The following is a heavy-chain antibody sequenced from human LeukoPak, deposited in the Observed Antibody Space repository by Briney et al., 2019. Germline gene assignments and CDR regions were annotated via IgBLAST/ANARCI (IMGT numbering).Heavy chain of an antibody. Sequence: GGSLRLSCAASGFTFSSYAMSWVRQAPGKGLEWVSAISGSGGTTYYAGSVKGRFTISRDNSKNTLYLQMNSLRAEDTAVYYCAKVGTIAVAGTDYWGQGTLVTVSS. CDR2: ISGSGGTT. V-gene: IGHV3-23*01. CDR3: AKVGTIAVAGTDY. D-gene: IGHD6-19*01. J-gene: IGHJ4*02. CDR1: GFTFSSYA.